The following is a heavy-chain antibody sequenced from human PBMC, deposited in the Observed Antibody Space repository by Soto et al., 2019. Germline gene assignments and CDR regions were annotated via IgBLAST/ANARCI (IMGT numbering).Heavy chain of an antibody. CDR2: IYHSGST. Sequence: SDNLTVTCAVSGSSISRGYHWGWIRQPPGKRLEWIGSIYHSGSTYYNPSLKSRVTISVDTSKNQFSLKLSSVTAADTAVYYCARDSSSWYGNYYYGMEVSRQGITVT. CDR3: ARDSSSWYGNYYYGMEV. CDR1: GSSISRGYH. V-gene: IGHV4-38-2*02. D-gene: IGHD6-13*01. J-gene: IGHJ6*02.